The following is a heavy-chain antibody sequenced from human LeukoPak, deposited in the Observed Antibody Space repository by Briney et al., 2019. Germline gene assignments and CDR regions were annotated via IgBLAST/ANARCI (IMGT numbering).Heavy chain of an antibody. V-gene: IGHV3-74*01. D-gene: IGHD2-2*01. CDR3: ARTYCSRATCYDGDMDV. CDR2: TATNGTST. J-gene: IGHJ6*02. Sequence: PGGSLRLSCAASGFTFSSYWMHWVRQAPGKGLVWVSRTATNGTSTNYADSVKGRFTISRDNAKNTVYLQMNSLRAEDTAVYYCARTYCSRATCYDGDMDVWGQGTTVTVSS. CDR1: GFTFSSYW.